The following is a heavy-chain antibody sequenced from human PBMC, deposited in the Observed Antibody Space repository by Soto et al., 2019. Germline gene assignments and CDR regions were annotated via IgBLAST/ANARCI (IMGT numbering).Heavy chain of an antibody. V-gene: IGHV1-8*01. Sequence: ASVTVSCKASGYTFTSYDINWVRQATGQGLEWMGWMNPNSGNTGYAQKFQGRVTMTRNTSMSTAYMELSSLRSEDTAVYYCARDDGVTAIMGFDYWGQGTLVTVSS. D-gene: IGHD2-21*02. CDR1: GYTFTSYD. CDR3: ARDDGVTAIMGFDY. CDR2: MNPNSGNT. J-gene: IGHJ4*02.